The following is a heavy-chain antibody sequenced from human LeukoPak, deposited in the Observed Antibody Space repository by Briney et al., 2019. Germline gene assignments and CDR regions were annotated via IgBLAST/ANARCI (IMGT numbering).Heavy chain of an antibody. Sequence: SETLSLTCTVSGGSISSYYWSWIRQPPGKGLEWIGYIYYSGSTNYNPSLKSRVTISVDTSKNQFSLKLSSVTAADTAVYYCASYSDWLLSYSPYFDYWGQGTLVTVSS. D-gene: IGHD3-9*01. CDR2: IYYSGST. J-gene: IGHJ4*02. CDR3: ASYSDWLLSYSPYFDY. CDR1: GGSISSYY. V-gene: IGHV4-59*08.